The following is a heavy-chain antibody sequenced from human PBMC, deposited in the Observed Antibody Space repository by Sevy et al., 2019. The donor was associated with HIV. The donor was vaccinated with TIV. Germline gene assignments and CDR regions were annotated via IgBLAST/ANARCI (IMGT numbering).Heavy chain of an antibody. J-gene: IGHJ4*02. V-gene: IGHV3-30-3*01. CDR1: GFTFSSYA. Sequence: GGSLRLSCAASGFTFSSYAMHWVRQASDKGLEWVAVISYDGSNKYYADSVKGRFTISRDNSKNTLYLQMNSLRAEDTAVYYCARDDRPYSSGWPGVDYWGQGTLVTVSS. CDR2: ISYDGSNK. CDR3: ARDDRPYSSGWPGVDY. D-gene: IGHD6-19*01.